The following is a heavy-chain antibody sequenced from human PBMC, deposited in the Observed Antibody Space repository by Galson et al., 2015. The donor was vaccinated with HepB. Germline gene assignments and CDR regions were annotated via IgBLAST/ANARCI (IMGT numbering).Heavy chain of an antibody. Sequence: QSGAEVKKPGESLKISCKGSGYSFTSYWNGWVRRMPGKGLEWMGIIYPGDSDTRYSPSFQGQVTISADKSISTAYLQWSSLKASDTAMYYCARRGIILWFGEFPQTDAFDIWGQGTMVTVSS. CDR3: ARRGIILWFGEFPQTDAFDI. V-gene: IGHV5-51*01. CDR1: GYSFTSYW. D-gene: IGHD3-10*01. J-gene: IGHJ3*02. CDR2: IYPGDSDT.